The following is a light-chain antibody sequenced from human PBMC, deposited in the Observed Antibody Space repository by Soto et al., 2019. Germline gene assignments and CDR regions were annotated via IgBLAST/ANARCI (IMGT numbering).Light chain of an antibody. V-gene: IGKV3-20*01. CDR2: GAS. Sequence: EIVLTQSPGTLSLSPGERATLSCRASKSVSSSYLAWYQQKPGQAPRLLIYGASSRATGIPDRFSGSGSGTDFTLTISILESEDFAVYFCQQYGNSPPNTSGQGTQVDIK. CDR3: QQYGNSPPNT. J-gene: IGKJ2*01. CDR1: KSVSSSY.